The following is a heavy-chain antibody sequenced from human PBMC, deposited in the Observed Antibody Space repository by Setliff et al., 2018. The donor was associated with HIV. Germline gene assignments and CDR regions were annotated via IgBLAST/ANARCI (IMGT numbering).Heavy chain of an antibody. CDR1: GDSVSSGSYY. J-gene: IGHJ4*02. CDR3: ARDVARFDYDTGGYYVSHFDY. D-gene: IGHD3-22*01. V-gene: IGHV4-61*01. CDR2: ITYSGSA. Sequence: PSETLSLTCTVSGDSVSSGSYYWNWIRQPPGKGLEWIGYITYSGSAYYNPSLKSRVTISIDTSNNQISVRLTSVTAADTAVYFCARDVARFDYDTGGYYVSHFDYWGQGIQVTVSS.